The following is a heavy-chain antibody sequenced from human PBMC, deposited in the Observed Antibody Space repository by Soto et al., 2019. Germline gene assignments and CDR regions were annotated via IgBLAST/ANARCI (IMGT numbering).Heavy chain of an antibody. CDR2: VYYGGTT. Sequence: SETLSLTCIVSGFSITSRSYNWGWIRQPPGKGLEWIGNVYYGGTTNSNPSLKSRVTISIDTSKKQFSLNLTSVTAADTAVYFCFRLVGDLYPDFWGQGTLVTVSS. CDR1: GFSITSRSYN. J-gene: IGHJ4*02. D-gene: IGHD3-10*01. V-gene: IGHV4-39*01. CDR3: FRLVGDLYPDF.